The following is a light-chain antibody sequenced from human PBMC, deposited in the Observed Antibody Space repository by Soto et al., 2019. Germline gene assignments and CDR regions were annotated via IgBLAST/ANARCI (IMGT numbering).Light chain of an antibody. Sequence: DIQMTQSPSTLSASVGARVPITCRASESISRWLAWYQQKPGKAPKLLIYDVSNLQGGVPSRFSGSGSGTEFTLTISSLQPDDFATYYCQQYKSHPSCTFGQGTKVDIK. CDR2: DVS. J-gene: IGKJ2*02. V-gene: IGKV1-5*01. CDR3: QQYKSHPSCT. CDR1: ESISRW.